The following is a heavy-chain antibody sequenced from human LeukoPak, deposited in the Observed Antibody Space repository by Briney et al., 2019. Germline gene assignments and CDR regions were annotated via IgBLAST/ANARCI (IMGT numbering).Heavy chain of an antibody. D-gene: IGHD5-12*01. CDR1: GFTFSSYD. Sequence: GGSLRLSCAASGFTFSSYDMHWVRQAPGKGLEWVAVISYDGSNKYYADSVKGRFTISRDNSKNTLYLQMNSLRAEDTAVYYCAKDSIVATNSFDYWGQGTLVTVSS. J-gene: IGHJ4*02. CDR3: AKDSIVATNSFDY. V-gene: IGHV3-30*18. CDR2: ISYDGSNK.